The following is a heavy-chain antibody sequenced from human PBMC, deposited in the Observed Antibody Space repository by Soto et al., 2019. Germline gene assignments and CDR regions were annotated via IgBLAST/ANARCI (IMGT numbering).Heavy chain of an antibody. CDR2: VYYSGST. D-gene: IGHD3-3*01. Sequence: QVQLQESGPGLVKPSQTLSLTCTVSGCSIRSGDYYWSWTRQHPGKGLEWIGYVYYSGSTYYNPSLKSRVTISVDTSKNQFSLKLSSVTAADTAVYYCARWWSGSRQGFDPWGHGTLVTVSS. CDR1: GCSIRSGDYY. J-gene: IGHJ5*02. V-gene: IGHV4-31*03. CDR3: ARWWSGSRQGFDP.